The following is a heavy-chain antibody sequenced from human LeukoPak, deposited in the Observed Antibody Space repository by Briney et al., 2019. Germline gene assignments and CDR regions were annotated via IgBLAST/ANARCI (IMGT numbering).Heavy chain of an antibody. CDR2: INPNSGGT. V-gene: IGHV1-2*02. CDR3: ASPSVSDYGDYAFDY. Sequence: ASVKVSCKASGYTFTGYYMYWVRQAPGQGLEWMGWINPNSGGTNYAQKFQGRVTMTRDTSISTAYVELSRLRSDDTAVYYCASPSVSDYGDYAFDYWGQGTLVTVSS. J-gene: IGHJ4*02. D-gene: IGHD4-17*01. CDR1: GYTFTGYY.